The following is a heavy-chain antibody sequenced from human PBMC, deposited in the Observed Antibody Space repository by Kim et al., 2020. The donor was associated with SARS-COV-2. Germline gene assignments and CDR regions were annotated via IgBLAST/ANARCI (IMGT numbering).Heavy chain of an antibody. Sequence: QKFQGRVTMTRDTSTSTVYMELSSLRSDDTAVYYCARDIVLVPAATAGNYWGQGTLVTVSS. CDR3: ARDIVLVPAATAGNY. J-gene: IGHJ4*02. V-gene: IGHV1-46*01. D-gene: IGHD2-2*01.